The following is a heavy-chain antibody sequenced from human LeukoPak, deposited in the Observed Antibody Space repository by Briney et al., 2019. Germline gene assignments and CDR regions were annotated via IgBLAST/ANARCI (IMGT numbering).Heavy chain of an antibody. J-gene: IGHJ4*02. CDR1: GFTFSSHW. CDR2: IKKDGSEK. CDR3: ASAYYHYYFDY. Sequence: PGGSLRLSCAASGFTFSSHWMSWVRQAPGKGLEWVANIKKDGSEKYYVDAVKGRFTISRDNAKTSLYLQMNSLRAEDSAVYYCASAYYHYYFDYWGQGTLVTVSS. V-gene: IGHV3-7*01. D-gene: IGHD3-16*01.